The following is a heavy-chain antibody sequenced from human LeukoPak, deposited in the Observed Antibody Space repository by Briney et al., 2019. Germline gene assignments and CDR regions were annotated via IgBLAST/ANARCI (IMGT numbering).Heavy chain of an antibody. Sequence: SETLSLTCSVSDVSISTSYWSWIRQPPGKGLEWIGYIYYSGSTHYNPSLKSRLTISVDKAKNQFSLKLSSVTAADTAVYYCARGFRGDNFDYWGQGTLVTVSS. CDR2: IYYSGST. D-gene: IGHD7-27*01. V-gene: IGHV4-59*08. CDR1: DVSISTSY. CDR3: ARGFRGDNFDY. J-gene: IGHJ4*02.